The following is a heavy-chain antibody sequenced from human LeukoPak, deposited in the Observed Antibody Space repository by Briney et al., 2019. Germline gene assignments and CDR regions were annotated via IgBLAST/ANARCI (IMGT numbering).Heavy chain of an antibody. CDR2: ISSSGSSAAGYI. J-gene: IGHJ4*02. D-gene: IGHD3-22*01. V-gene: IGHV3-21*01. Sequence: GGSLRLSCAASGFTFSNYRMVWVRQAPGKGLEWVSSISSSGSSAAGYIYYADSVRGRFTISRDNTKNSLSLQMNSLTAEDTAVYYCARDPWDDVSGFSGDYWGRGTLVTVSS. CDR3: ARDPWDDVSGFSGDY. CDR1: GFTFSNYR.